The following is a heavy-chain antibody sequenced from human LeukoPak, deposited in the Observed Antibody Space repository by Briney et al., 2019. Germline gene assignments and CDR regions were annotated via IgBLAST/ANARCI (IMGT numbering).Heavy chain of an antibody. CDR1: GDSISSGDYY. V-gene: IGHV4-61*02. CDR2: ISSSGST. Sequence: PSETLSLTCTVSGDSISSGDYYWSWIRQLAGKGLEWIGRISSSGSTNYNPSLKSRVTISVDTSKNQFSLKLSSVTAADTAVYYCARESELLWFGELILNFDYWGQGTLVTVSS. J-gene: IGHJ4*02. D-gene: IGHD3-10*01. CDR3: ARESELLWFGELILNFDY.